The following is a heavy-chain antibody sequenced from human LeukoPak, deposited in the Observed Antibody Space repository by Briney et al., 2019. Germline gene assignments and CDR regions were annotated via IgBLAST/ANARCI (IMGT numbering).Heavy chain of an antibody. CDR3: ARDFRGSVDAFDI. J-gene: IGHJ3*02. CDR1: GGSISDYY. CDR2: IYYSGRT. V-gene: IGHV4-59*01. Sequence: SETLFLTCTVCGGSISDYYWNWMRQPPGKGLEWIGYIYYSGRTNYNPSLKSRVSISVDTSKNQFSLKLSSVTAADTAVYYCARDFRGSVDAFDIWGQGTMVAVSS.